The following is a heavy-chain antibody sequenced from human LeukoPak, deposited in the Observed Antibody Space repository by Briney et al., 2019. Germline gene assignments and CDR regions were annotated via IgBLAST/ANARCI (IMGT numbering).Heavy chain of an antibody. V-gene: IGHV3-33*01. J-gene: IGHJ4*02. Sequence: GRSLRLSCAASGFTFSNYGMHWVRQAPGKGLEWVAVIWYDGSNKYYGDSVKGRFTISRDNAKNSLYLQINSLRAEDTAVYYCARDRGYFYDSSGVDYWGQGTLVTVSS. CDR2: IWYDGSNK. CDR3: ARDRGYFYDSSGVDY. D-gene: IGHD3-22*01. CDR1: GFTFSNYG.